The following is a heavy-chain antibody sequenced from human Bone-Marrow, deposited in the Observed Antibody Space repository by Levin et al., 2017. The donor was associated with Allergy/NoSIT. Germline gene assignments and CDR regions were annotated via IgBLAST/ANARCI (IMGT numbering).Heavy chain of an antibody. CDR1: GFTFSSYG. J-gene: IGHJ6*02. V-gene: IGHV3-30*18. D-gene: IGHD1-14*01. Sequence: GGSLRLSCAASGFTFSSYGMHWVRQAPGKGLEWVAVISYDGSNKYYADSVKGRFTISRDNSKNTLYLQMNSLRAEDTAVYYCAKDVLSQNQDPPRHYYYGMDVWGQGTTVTVSS. CDR2: ISYDGSNK. CDR3: AKDVLSQNQDPPRHYYYGMDV.